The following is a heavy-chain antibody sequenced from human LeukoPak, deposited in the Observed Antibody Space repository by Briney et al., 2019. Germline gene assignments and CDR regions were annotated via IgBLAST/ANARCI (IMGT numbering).Heavy chain of an antibody. Sequence: PSETLSLSCTVSGGSISSYYWSWIRQPPGKGLEWIGYTYTSRSTNYNPSLKSRVTISVDTSKNQFSLKLSSVTAADTAVYYCARQTTRNYDFWSGTSYNWFDPWGQGTLVTVSS. CDR3: ARQTTRNYDFWSGTSYNWFDP. J-gene: IGHJ5*02. CDR2: TYTSRST. D-gene: IGHD3-3*01. V-gene: IGHV4-4*09. CDR1: GGSISSYY.